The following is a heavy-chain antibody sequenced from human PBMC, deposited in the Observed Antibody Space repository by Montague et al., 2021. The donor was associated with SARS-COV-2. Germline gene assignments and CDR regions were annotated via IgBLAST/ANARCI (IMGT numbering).Heavy chain of an antibody. CDR3: ARDSYYFGPGRETPCAFDP. CDR1: GDSITPYGDSIGGYF. D-gene: IGHD2/OR15-2a*01. V-gene: IGHV4-4*07. Sequence: SETLSLTCSVSGDSITPYGDSIGGYFWSWIRQPAGKGLEWIGRIYANGNFDYNPSLNSRVSMSMDTSKQEFSMRLISVTAADTAVYYCARDSYYFGPGRETPCAFDPWGQGILVTVSS. J-gene: IGHJ5*02. CDR2: IYANGNF.